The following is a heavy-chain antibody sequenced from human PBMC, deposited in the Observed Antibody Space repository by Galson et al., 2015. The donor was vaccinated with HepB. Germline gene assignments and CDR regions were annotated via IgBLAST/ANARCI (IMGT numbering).Heavy chain of an antibody. V-gene: IGHV6-1*01. CDR2: TYYRSKWYN. Sequence: CAISGDSVSSNSAAWNWIRQSPSRGLEWLGRTYYRSKWYNDYAESVKSRININPDTSKNQFSLQLNSVTPEDTAVYYCARDSGPQDVVTAMGKFDYWGKGTRFPVSP. CDR1: GDSVSSNSAA. J-gene: IGHJ4*02. CDR3: ARDSGPQDVVTAMGKFDY. D-gene: IGHD5-18*01.